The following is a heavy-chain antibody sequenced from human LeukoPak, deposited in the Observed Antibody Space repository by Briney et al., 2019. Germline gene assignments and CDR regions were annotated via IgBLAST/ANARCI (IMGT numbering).Heavy chain of an antibody. CDR1: GFTFSSYG. J-gene: IGHJ6*02. CDR3: AKSWYYYGSGSYYNPPLDGMDV. D-gene: IGHD3-10*01. Sequence: GGSLRLSCAASGFTFSSYGMHWVRQAPGKGLEWVAVISYDGSNKYYADSVKGRFTISRDNSKNTLYLQMNGLRAEDTAVYYCAKSWYYYGSGSYYNPPLDGMDVWGQGTTVTVSS. CDR2: ISYDGSNK. V-gene: IGHV3-30*18.